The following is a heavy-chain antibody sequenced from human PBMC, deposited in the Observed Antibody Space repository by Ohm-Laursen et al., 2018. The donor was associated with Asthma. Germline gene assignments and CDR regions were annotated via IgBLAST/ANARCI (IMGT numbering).Heavy chain of an antibody. Sequence: SVKVSCKASGGTFSSYATSWVRQAPGQGLGWMGGIIPIFGTANYAQKFQGRVTITADESTSTAYMELSSLRSEDTAVYYCARGMFSYDSSGYYFPVGYWGQGTLVTVSS. CDR2: IIPIFGTA. J-gene: IGHJ4*02. V-gene: IGHV1-69*13. CDR1: GGTFSSYA. CDR3: ARGMFSYDSSGYYFPVGY. D-gene: IGHD3-22*01.